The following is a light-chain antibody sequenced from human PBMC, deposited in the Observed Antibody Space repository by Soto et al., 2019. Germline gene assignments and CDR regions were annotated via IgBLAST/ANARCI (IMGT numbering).Light chain of an antibody. CDR1: QSVSSSY. CDR3: KQYGRSPFT. V-gene: IGKV3-20*01. Sequence: EIVLTQSQGTLSFSPGERATLSCRSSQSVSSSYLAWYQQKPGQAPRLRIYGASSRATGIPDRFSGSGPGTDFTVAISRLEHADFGVYYCKQYGRSPFTFGPGTNVDIK. CDR2: GAS. J-gene: IGKJ3*01.